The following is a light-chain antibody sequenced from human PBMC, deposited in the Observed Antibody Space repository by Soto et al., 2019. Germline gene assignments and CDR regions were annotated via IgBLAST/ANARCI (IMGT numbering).Light chain of an antibody. CDR3: SSYTTSSLL. J-gene: IGLJ2*01. V-gene: IGLV2-14*01. CDR2: AVS. Sequence: QSALTQPASVSGSPGQSITISCSGTRSDVGAYNAVSWYQQHPGKVPKLIIYAVSVRPSGVSNRFSGSKSGITASLTISGIQAEDEAEYYCSSYTTSSLLFGGGTKVTVL. CDR1: RSDVGAYNA.